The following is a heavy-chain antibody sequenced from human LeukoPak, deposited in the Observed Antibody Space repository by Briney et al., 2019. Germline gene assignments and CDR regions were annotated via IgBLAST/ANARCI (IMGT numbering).Heavy chain of an antibody. J-gene: IGHJ4*02. CDR1: GFTFSSYA. Sequence: PGGSLRLSCAASGFTFSSYAMHWVRQAPGKGLEWVAVISYDGSNKYYADSVKGRFTISRDNSKNTLYLQMNSLRAEDTAVYYCARDHDFWSGYTNFDYWGQGTLVTVSS. CDR3: ARDHDFWSGYTNFDY. CDR2: ISYDGSNK. V-gene: IGHV3-30-3*01. D-gene: IGHD3-3*01.